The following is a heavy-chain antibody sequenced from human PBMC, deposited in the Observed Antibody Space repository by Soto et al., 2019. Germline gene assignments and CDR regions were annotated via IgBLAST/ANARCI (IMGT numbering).Heavy chain of an antibody. J-gene: IGHJ5*01. Sequence: AGGSLRLSCAASGFTFSTYTMNWVRQAPGKGLEWISSISSGSSYIYYAGSVKGRFTISRDNAKNSLFLQMNSLRADDTAVYYCARGILSGGAYPDSWGQGTKVTVSS. CDR3: ARGILSGGAYPDS. CDR2: ISSGSSYI. D-gene: IGHD3-10*01. CDR1: GFTFSTYT. V-gene: IGHV3-21*01.